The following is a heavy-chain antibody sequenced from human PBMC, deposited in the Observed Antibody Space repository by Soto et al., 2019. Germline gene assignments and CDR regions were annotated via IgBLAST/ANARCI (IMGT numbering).Heavy chain of an antibody. D-gene: IGHD6-13*01. V-gene: IGHV4-31*03. CDR1: GGSISSGGYY. Sequence: SETLSLTCTVSGGSISSGGYYWSWIRQHPGKGLEWIGYIYHSGSTYYNPSLKSRVTISVDTSKNQFSLKLSSVTAADTAVYYCARDLAGGQQLVFDYWGQGTLVTVSS. J-gene: IGHJ4*02. CDR3: ARDLAGGQQLVFDY. CDR2: IYHSGST.